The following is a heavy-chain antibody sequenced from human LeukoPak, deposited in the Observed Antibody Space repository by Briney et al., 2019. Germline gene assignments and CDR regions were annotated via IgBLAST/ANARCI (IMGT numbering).Heavy chain of an antibody. V-gene: IGHV3-23*01. CDR3: ARARGTGGYYFDY. J-gene: IGHJ4*02. Sequence: PGGSLRLSCAASGFTFSSYAMSWVRQAPGKGLEWVSGISGSGGSTYYADSVKGRFTISRDNSKNTLYLQMNSLRAEDTAVYYCARARGTGGYYFDYWGQGTLVTVSS. CDR2: ISGSGGST. D-gene: IGHD4-23*01. CDR1: GFTFSSYA.